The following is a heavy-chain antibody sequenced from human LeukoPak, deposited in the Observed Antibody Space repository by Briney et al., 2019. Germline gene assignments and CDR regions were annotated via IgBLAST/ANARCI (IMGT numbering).Heavy chain of an antibody. V-gene: IGHV3-7*01. J-gene: IGHJ6*03. Sequence: PGGSLRLSCAASGFTFSSYWMSWVRQAPGKGLEWVANIKHDGREKYFVDSVKDRFTISRDNARDSLYLQLNSLRAEDTAVHYCARDSTSFFDNWGHSSYYLDVWGKGTTVTVS. CDR1: GFTFSSYW. D-gene: IGHD7-27*01. CDR3: ARDSTSFFDNWGHSSYYLDV. CDR2: IKHDGREK.